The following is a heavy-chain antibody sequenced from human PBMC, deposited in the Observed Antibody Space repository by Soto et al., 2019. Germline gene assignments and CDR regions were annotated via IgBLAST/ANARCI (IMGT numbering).Heavy chain of an antibody. CDR1: GFTFDDYA. Sequence: GGSLRLSCAASGFTFDDYAMHWVRQAPGKGLEWVSGISWNSGSIGYADSVKGRFTISRDNAKNSLYLQMNSLRAEDTALYYCAKDKVRQWLVDLGYYFDYWGQGTLVTVSS. D-gene: IGHD6-19*01. V-gene: IGHV3-9*01. CDR3: AKDKVRQWLVDLGYYFDY. J-gene: IGHJ4*02. CDR2: ISWNSGSI.